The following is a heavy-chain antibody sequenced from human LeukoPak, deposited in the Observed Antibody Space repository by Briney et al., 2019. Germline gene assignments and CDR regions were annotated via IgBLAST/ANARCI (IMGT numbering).Heavy chain of an antibody. CDR1: GGSISDNSYY. V-gene: IGHV4-61*05. D-gene: IGHD2-15*01. CDR3: ARRGGHAGSFDY. CDR2: IYYSGSGST. J-gene: IGHJ4*02. Sequence: PSETLSLTCTVSGGSISDNSYYWGWIRQPPGKGLEWIGYIYYSGSGSTNYNPSLKSRVTISVDTSKNQFSLKLSSVTAADTAVYYCARRGGHAGSFDYWGQGTLVTISS.